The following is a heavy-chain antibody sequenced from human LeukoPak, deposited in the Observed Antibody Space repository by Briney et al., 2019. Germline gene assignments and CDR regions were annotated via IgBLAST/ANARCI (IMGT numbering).Heavy chain of an antibody. V-gene: IGHV3-23*01. CDR1: GFTFSSYA. CDR3: ARGSGSYYIPSFDY. Sequence: PGGSLRLSCAASGFTFSSYAMSWVRQAPGKGLEWVSAISGSGGSTYYADSVKGRFTISRDNSKNTLYLQMNSLRAEDTAVYYCARGSGSYYIPSFDYWGQGTLVTVSS. D-gene: IGHD3-10*01. CDR2: ISGSGGST. J-gene: IGHJ4*02.